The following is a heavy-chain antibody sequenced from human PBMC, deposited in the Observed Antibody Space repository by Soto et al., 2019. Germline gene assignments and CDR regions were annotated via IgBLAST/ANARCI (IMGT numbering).Heavy chain of an antibody. J-gene: IGHJ3*01. CDR3: ARTNWGLAKAALDV. CDR2: IWNDGGQK. V-gene: IGHV3-33*01. D-gene: IGHD7-27*01. Sequence: QVQLVESGGGVVQPGRSLRLSCAASGFTFSTYGMHWVRQAPGKGLEWVAIIWNDGGQKYYADSVKGRFTISRDNSKDTLHLQMNSLRVEDTAIYYCARTNWGLAKAALDVWGQGTMITVSS. CDR1: GFTFSTYG.